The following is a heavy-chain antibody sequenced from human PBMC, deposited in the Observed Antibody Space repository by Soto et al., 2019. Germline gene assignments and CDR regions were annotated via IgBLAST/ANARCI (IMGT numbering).Heavy chain of an antibody. CDR3: ARLRQPAKSTYF. D-gene: IGHD2-2*01. Sequence: TGSAGMLSTCCYLVCRLRQPPGKGLEWIWSIYYSGSTYYNASLKGRVAISVDTSKNQFSLKLSSVPAADTAVYYCARLRQPAKSTYF. CDR2: IYYSGST. CDR1: AGMLSTCCYL. J-gene: IGHJ1*01. V-gene: IGHV4-39*01.